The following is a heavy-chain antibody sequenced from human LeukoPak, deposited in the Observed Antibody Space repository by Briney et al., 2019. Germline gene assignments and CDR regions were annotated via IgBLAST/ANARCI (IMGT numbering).Heavy chain of an antibody. Sequence: GGPLTLSCAASGFTFNIHGVIWVRQAPGRAPECVSGIGPSGDKTYYADSVKGRFTISRDNSENTVYLQMNSLRVEDKAAYRWAQDIAWLAFEDWGQGTLVTVSS. D-gene: IGHD5-12*01. CDR1: GFTFNIHG. J-gene: IGHJ4*02. CDR2: IGPSGDKT. V-gene: IGHV3-23*01. CDR3: AQDIAWLAFED.